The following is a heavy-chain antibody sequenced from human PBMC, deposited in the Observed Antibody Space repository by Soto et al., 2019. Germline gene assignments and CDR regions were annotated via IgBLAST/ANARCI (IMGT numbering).Heavy chain of an antibody. Sequence: QVQLVESGGGVVKPGRSLRLSCAASGFTFSSHAMHWVGQPPGKGLEWVAVISYDGSKVYYADSVKCRFTMSRGNSKDSLYLQMTSLRADDTAVYYCARDLLWYGDPNKWFDPWGQGTLVTVSS. D-gene: IGHD3-10*01. J-gene: IGHJ5*02. CDR3: ARDLLWYGDPNKWFDP. CDR1: GFTFSSHA. V-gene: IGHV3-30-3*01. CDR2: ISYDGSKV.